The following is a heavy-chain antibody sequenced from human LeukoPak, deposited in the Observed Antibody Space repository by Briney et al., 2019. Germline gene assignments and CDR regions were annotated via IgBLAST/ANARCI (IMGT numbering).Heavy chain of an antibody. V-gene: IGHV3-7*03. CDR2: INEDGSQK. CDR1: GFTFRSPW. D-gene: IGHD6-19*01. J-gene: IGHJ4*02. CDR3: ARDGGWHRFDY. Sequence: PGGSLRLSCVESGFTFRSPWMVWLRQAPEKGLEWVANINEDGSQKYYLGSVTGRFTISRDNAKNSLYLQMNSLSAEDTAMYYCARDGGWHRFDYWGQGTLVIVSS.